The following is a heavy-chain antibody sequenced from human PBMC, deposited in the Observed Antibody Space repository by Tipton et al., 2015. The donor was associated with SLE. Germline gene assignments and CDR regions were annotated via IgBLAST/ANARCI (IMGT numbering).Heavy chain of an antibody. CDR1: GGSFSGYH. Sequence: TLSLTCAVYGGSFSGYHWSWIRQPPGKGLEWIGEINHSGSTNYNPSLKSRVTISVDTSENQFSLKLTSVTAADTAVYYCARDTLALAGQFDSWGQGTLVIVSS. CDR2: INHSGST. J-gene: IGHJ4*02. V-gene: IGHV4-34*09. D-gene: IGHD2-15*01. CDR3: ARDTLALAGQFDS.